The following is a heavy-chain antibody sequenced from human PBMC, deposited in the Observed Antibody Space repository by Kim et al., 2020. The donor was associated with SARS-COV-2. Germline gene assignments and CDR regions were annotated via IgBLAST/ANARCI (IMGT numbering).Heavy chain of an antibody. D-gene: IGHD1-26*01. CDR1: GFTFSSYA. V-gene: IGHV3-23*01. CDR3: AKDMAGGSYYLLPRCGWFDP. J-gene: IGHJ5*02. CDR2: ISGSGGST. Sequence: GGSLRLSCAASGFTFSSYAMSWVRQAPGKGLEWVSAISGSGGSTYYADSVKGRFTISRDNSKNTLYLQMNSLRAEDTAVYYCAKDMAGGSYYLLPRCGWFDPWGQGTLVTVSS.